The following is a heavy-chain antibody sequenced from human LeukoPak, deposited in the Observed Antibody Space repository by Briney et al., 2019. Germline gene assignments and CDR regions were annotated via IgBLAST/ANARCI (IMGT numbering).Heavy chain of an antibody. V-gene: IGHV1-2*06. Sequence: ASVKVSCKASGYTFTGYYMRWVRQAPGQGLEWMGRINPNSGGTNYAQKFQGRVTMTRDTSISTAYMELSRLRSDDTTVYYCARDSYDSSGTKTDNDYWGQGTLVTVSS. D-gene: IGHD3-22*01. J-gene: IGHJ4*02. CDR2: INPNSGGT. CDR3: ARDSYDSSGTKTDNDY. CDR1: GYTFTGYY.